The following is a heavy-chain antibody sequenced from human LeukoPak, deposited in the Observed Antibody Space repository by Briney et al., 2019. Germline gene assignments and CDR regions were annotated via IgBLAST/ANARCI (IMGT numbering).Heavy chain of an antibody. D-gene: IGHD3-22*01. Sequence: SETLSLTCAVYGGSFSGYYWSWIRQPPGKGLEWIGEINHSGSTNYNPSLKSRVTISVDTSKNQFSLKLSSVTAADTAVYYCASTSKYYGSSGHRDAFDIWGQGTMVTVSS. CDR2: INHSGST. CDR1: GGSFSGYY. V-gene: IGHV4-34*01. J-gene: IGHJ3*02. CDR3: ASTSKYYGSSGHRDAFDI.